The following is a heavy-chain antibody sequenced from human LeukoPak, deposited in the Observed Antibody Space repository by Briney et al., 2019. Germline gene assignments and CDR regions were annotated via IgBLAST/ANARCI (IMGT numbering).Heavy chain of an antibody. CDR1: GGSISNYY. CDR3: ARDGYNSFDS. D-gene: IGHD5-24*01. V-gene: IGHV4-59*01. Sequence: NPSETLSLTCTVSGGSISNYYWSWIRQPPGKGLEWIGHVYYSGSTTYNPSLKSRVTISVDTSKNQFSLKLSSVTAADTAVYYCARDGYNSFDSWGQGTLVTVSS. CDR2: VYYSGST. J-gene: IGHJ4*02.